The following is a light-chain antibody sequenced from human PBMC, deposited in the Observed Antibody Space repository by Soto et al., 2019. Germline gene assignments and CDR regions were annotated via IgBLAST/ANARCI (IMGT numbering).Light chain of an antibody. CDR2: RNN. Sequence: QSVLTQPPSASGTPGQRVTISCSGSSSNIGSNFIYWYQQLPGTAPKLLIYRNNERLSGVPDRFSGSKSGTSASLAISGLRSEDEADYHCAAWDDSLSGVVFGGGTKVTVL. V-gene: IGLV1-47*01. CDR1: SSNIGSNF. J-gene: IGLJ2*01. CDR3: AAWDDSLSGVV.